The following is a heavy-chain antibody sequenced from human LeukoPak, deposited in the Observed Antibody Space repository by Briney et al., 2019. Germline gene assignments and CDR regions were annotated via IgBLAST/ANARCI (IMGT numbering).Heavy chain of an antibody. J-gene: IGHJ6*02. D-gene: IGHD3-22*01. V-gene: IGHV3-30-3*01. Sequence: PGRSLRLSCAASGFTFSSYAMHWVRQAPGKGLEWVAVISYDGSNKYYADSVKGRFTISRDNSKNTLYLQMNSLRAEDTAVYYCARDFNGGGYYYLYYYYGMDVWGQGTTVTVSS. CDR3: ARDFNGGGYYYLYYYYGMDV. CDR2: ISYDGSNK. CDR1: GFTFSSYA.